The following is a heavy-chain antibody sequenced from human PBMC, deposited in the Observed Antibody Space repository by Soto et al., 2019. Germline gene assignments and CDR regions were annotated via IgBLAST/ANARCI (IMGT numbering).Heavy chain of an antibody. J-gene: IGHJ6*02. CDR3: TTATNYYYYGMDV. V-gene: IGHV3-15*07. Sequence: LRLSCAASGFTFSNAWMNWVRQAPGKGLEWVGRIKSKTDGGTTDYAAPVKGRFTISRDDSKNTLYLQMNSLKTEDTAVYYCTTATNYYYYGMDVWGQGTTVTVSS. CDR2: IKSKTDGGTT. D-gene: IGHD2-8*01. CDR1: GFTFSNAW.